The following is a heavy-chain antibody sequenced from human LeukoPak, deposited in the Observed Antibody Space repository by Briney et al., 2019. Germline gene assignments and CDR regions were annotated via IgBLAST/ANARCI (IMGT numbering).Heavy chain of an antibody. J-gene: IGHJ2*01. CDR2: IHTSGST. D-gene: IGHD2-2*01. V-gene: IGHV4-4*09. Sequence: PSETLSLTCTVSGGSISSYYWSWIRQPPGKGLEWIGYIHTSGSTNYNPSLKSRVTISVDTSKNQFSLKLSSVTAADTAVYYCASQYKKYCSSTSCYAGYRYFDLWGRGTLVTVSS. CDR3: ASQYKKYCSSTSCYAGYRYFDL. CDR1: GGSISSYY.